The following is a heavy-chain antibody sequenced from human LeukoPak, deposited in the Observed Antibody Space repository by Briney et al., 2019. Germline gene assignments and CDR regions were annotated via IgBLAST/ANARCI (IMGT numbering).Heavy chain of an antibody. CDR3: ARDLVPLLYGSGIDY. V-gene: IGHV1-18*01. J-gene: IGHJ4*02. D-gene: IGHD3-10*01. CDR1: GYTFTNYG. Sequence: ASVKVSCKASGYTFTNYGISWVRQAPGQGLEWMGWISTYNAKTNSAQRFQGRFTMTADTSTDTAYMELRSLTSDDTAVFYCARDLVPLLYGSGIDYWGQGTQVTVSA. CDR2: ISTYNAKT.